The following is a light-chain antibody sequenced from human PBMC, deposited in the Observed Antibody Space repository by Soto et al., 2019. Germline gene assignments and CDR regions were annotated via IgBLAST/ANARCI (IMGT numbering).Light chain of an antibody. CDR3: QQVTSYPRT. V-gene: IGKV1-9*01. J-gene: IGKJ1*01. CDR2: TTS. Sequence: DIQLTHSPSFLSASVGDRVTITCRASQGINSYLAWYQQKPGKAPKLLIYTTSILLSGVPSRFSGGGSGTEFTLTISSLQPEDIATYYCQQVTSYPRTFGQGTKLDIK. CDR1: QGINSY.